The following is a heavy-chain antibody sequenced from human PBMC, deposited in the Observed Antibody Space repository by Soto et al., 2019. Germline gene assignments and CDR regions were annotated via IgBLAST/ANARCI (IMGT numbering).Heavy chain of an antibody. Sequence: ASVKVSCKASGYTFTGYYMHWVRQAPGQGLEWMGWINPNSGGTNYAQKLQGWVTMTTDTSTSTAYMELSRLRSDDTAVYYCARGYCSSTSCYSPFGYYYYMDVWGKGTTVTVSS. V-gene: IGHV1-2*04. D-gene: IGHD2-2*01. J-gene: IGHJ6*03. CDR1: GYTFTGYY. CDR3: ARGYCSSTSCYSPFGYYYYMDV. CDR2: INPNSGGT.